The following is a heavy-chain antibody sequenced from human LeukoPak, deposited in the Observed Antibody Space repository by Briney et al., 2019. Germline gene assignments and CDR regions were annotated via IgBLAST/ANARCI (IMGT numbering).Heavy chain of an antibody. CDR3: AKDRYGDYEAPFHYYMDA. CDR2: INPNSGVT. Sequence: GASVKVSCKASGYAFSGFYIHWVRQAPGQGREWMRWINPNSGVTNYAQKLQGRVTITRDTSIDTAYMQLSRLRSDDTAVYYCAKDRYGDYEAPFHYYMDAWGRGTTVTVSS. CDR1: GYAFSGFY. D-gene: IGHD5-12*01. V-gene: IGHV1-2*02. J-gene: IGHJ6*03.